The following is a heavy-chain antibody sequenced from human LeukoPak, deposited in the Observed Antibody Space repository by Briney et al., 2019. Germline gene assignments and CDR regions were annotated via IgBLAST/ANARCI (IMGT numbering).Heavy chain of an antibody. CDR1: GGSISSSSYY. CDR3: AGRRGSYDSSGYYLETDY. D-gene: IGHD3-22*01. V-gene: IGHV4-39*01. J-gene: IGHJ4*02. CDR2: IYYSGST. Sequence: PSETLSLTCTVSGGSISSSSYYWGWIRQPPGKGLEWIGSIYYSGSTYYNPSLKSRVTISVDTSKNQFSLKLSSVTAADTAVYYCAGRRGSYDSSGYYLETDYWGQGTLVTVSS.